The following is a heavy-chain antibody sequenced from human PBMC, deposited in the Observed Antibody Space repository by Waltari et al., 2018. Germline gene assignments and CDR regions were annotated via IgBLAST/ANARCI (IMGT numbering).Heavy chain of an antibody. CDR2: IKSETNGGTT. J-gene: IGHJ5*02. CDR3: LGSQSYDWFDP. V-gene: IGHV3-15*01. D-gene: IGHD3-16*01. CDR1: GFTFKYPW. Sequence: VQLVESGGGLIKPGESLRLSCAASGFTFKYPWMPWIRQAPGGGLEWVGRIKSETNGGTTDYAAPVKGRFSISRDDSKNTVYLQMNSLKTDDTAVYYCLGSQSYDWFDPWGQGTLVTVSS.